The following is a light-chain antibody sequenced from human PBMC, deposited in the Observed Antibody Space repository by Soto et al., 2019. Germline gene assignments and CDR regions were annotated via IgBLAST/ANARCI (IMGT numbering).Light chain of an antibody. CDR3: QTWGTGIRV. CDR1: SGHRNYA. J-gene: IGLJ2*01. V-gene: IGLV4-69*01. CDR2: VNIDGKQ. Sequence: QSVLTQSPSASASLGASVTLTCTLSSGHRNYAIAWHQQQPEMGPRYLMKVNIDGKQNKGDGIPDRFSGSSSGAARYLTISLLEAEDEADYYCQTWGTGIRVFGGGTQLTVL.